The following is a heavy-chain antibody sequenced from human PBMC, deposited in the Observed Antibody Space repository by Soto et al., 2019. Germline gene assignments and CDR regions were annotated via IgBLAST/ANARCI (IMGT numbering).Heavy chain of an antibody. J-gene: IGHJ4*02. V-gene: IGHV3-23*01. CDR3: AKPGDLGRWLVRGYFDY. Sequence: PGGSLRLPCAASGFTFSSYAMSWVRQAPGKGLEWVAAISSSGDTTHYADSVKGRFIISRDNSKNTLYLQLNSLRAEDTDVYYCAKPGDLGRWLVRGYFDYWGQGTMVTVSS. CDR2: ISSSGDTT. CDR1: GFTFSSYA. D-gene: IGHD6-19*01.